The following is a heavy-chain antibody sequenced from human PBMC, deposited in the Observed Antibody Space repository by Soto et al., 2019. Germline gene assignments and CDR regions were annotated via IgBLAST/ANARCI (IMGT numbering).Heavy chain of an antibody. CDR1: GFNFSSYA. V-gene: IGHV3-23*01. CDR3: AKDQVQLWFRDFNY. J-gene: IGHJ4*02. Sequence: EVQLLESGGGLVQPEGSLRLSCAASGFNFSSYAMSWVRQAPGKGLEWVSAISGSGGSTYHAASVKGGFTISRDNSKNTLYLQMNSLRAEDTAVYYCAKDQVQLWFRDFNYWGQGTLVTVSS. D-gene: IGHD5-18*01. CDR2: ISGSGGST.